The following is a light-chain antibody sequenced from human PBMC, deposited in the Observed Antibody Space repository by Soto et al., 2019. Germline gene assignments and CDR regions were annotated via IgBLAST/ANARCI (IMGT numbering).Light chain of an antibody. J-gene: IGKJ4*01. Sequence: EIVLTQSPGTLSLSPGEGATLSCRASQTVTVNSLAWYQQTPGQTPRLLIYAASTRATGIPDRFNGSGSGTDFVLTISRLEPEDFAVYSCQQYGDWPGAFGGGTKVEIK. V-gene: IGKV3-20*01. CDR2: AAS. CDR3: QQYGDWPGA. CDR1: QTVTVNS.